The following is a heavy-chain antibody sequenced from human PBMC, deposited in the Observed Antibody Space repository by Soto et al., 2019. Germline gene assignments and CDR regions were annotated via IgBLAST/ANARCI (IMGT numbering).Heavy chain of an antibody. CDR2: IAHDGHT. CDR1: GGPIPTRSW. Sequence: VQLTESGPGLVRPSGTLSLTCDVSGGPIPTRSWWTWFRKFPGRGLEWIGEIAHDGHTNYNPSLSGRVTMSVDLSNSQFSLNVASVNAADTAVYFCAGGRDYDYWGQGTLVTVSS. V-gene: IGHV4-4*02. D-gene: IGHD1-26*01. J-gene: IGHJ4*02. CDR3: AGGRDYDY.